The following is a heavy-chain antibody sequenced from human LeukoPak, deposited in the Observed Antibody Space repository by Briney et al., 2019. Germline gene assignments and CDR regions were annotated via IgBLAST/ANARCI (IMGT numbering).Heavy chain of an antibody. V-gene: IGHV3-30*02. CDR2: IRYDGSNK. CDR1: GFTFSSYG. Sequence: PGGSLRLSCAASGFTFSSYGMHWDRQAPGKGLEWVAFIRYDGSNKYYADSVKGRFTISRDNSKNTLYLQMNSLRAEDTAVYYCAKDQGAKTYSSSSYDYWGQGTLVTVSS. CDR3: AKDQGAKTYSSSSYDY. D-gene: IGHD6-13*01. J-gene: IGHJ4*02.